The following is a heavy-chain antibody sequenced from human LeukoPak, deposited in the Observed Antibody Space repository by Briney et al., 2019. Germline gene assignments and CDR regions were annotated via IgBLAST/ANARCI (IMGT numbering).Heavy chain of an antibody. V-gene: IGHV1-46*01. CDR3: ARGRDGYNRDAFDI. CDR1: GYGFTSYY. CDR2: INPGGGGT. Sequence: ASVKVSCKASGYGFTSYYMHWVRQAPGQGLEWMGIINPGGGGTSYARKFQGRVTKTRDTSTSTVYMELSSLRSEDTALYYCARGRDGYNRDAFDIWGQGTMVTVSS. D-gene: IGHD5-24*01. J-gene: IGHJ3*02.